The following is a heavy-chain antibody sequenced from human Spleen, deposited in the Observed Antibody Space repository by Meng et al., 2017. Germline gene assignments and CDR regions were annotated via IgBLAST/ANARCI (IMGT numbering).Heavy chain of an antibody. CDR1: GGSFSDYY. CDR2: INHSGST. Sequence: SETLSLTCVVSGGSFSDYYWSWIRQPPGKGLEWIGEINHSGSTNYNPSLESRVTISVDTSQNNLSLKLSSVTAADTAVYYCARGIAAPGTRAKYYYGVDVWGHGTTVTVSS. J-gene: IGHJ6*02. V-gene: IGHV4-34*01. CDR3: ARGIAAPGTRAKYYYGVDV. D-gene: IGHD6-13*01.